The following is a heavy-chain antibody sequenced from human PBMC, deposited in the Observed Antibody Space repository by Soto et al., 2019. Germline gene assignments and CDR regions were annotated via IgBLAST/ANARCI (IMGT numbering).Heavy chain of an antibody. CDR1: GGSFSGYY. CDR3: GRIRGNKSGYYPHRRIYYYMDV. D-gene: IGHD3-22*01. V-gene: IGHV4-34*01. Sequence: SETLSLTCAVYGGSFSGYYWSWIRQPPGKGLEWIGEINHSGSTNYNPSLKSRVTISVDTSKNQFSLKLSSVTAADTAVYYCGRIRGNKSGYYPHRRIYYYMDVGGKGTTVTGS. CDR2: INHSGST. J-gene: IGHJ6*03.